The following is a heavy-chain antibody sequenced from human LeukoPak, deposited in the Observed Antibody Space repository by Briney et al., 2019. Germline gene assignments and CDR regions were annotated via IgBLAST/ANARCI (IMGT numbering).Heavy chain of an antibody. D-gene: IGHD3-10*01. CDR2: IYYSGST. Sequence: SETLSLTCTVSGGSISSTYYYWGWIRQPPGKGLEWIGTIYYSGSTYYNPSLKSRVTISVDTSKNHFSLKLSSVTAADTAVYYCARGHYFASGNYYRGWFDPWGQGSLVTVSS. J-gene: IGHJ5*02. CDR3: ARGHYFASGNYYRGWFDP. CDR1: GGSISSTYYY. V-gene: IGHV4-39*02.